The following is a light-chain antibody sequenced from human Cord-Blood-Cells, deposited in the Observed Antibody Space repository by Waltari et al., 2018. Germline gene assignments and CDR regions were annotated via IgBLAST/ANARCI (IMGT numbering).Light chain of an antibody. V-gene: IGKV1-39*01. CDR3: QQSYSTPFT. CDR1: QSISSF. Sequence: DIQMTQSPSSLSASVGDRATITCRASQSISSFLNWYHQKPGKARTLLSYAASSLQSGVPSRFSGSGSGTDFTLTISSLQPEDFATYYCQQSYSTPFTFGPGTKVDIK. CDR2: AAS. J-gene: IGKJ3*01.